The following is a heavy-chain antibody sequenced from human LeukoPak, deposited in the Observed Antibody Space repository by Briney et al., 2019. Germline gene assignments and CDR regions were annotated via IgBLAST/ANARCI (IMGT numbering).Heavy chain of an antibody. CDR2: IYYSGST. CDR1: GGSINSYY. V-gene: IGHV4-59*01. CDR3: ARGAPYYYDSSGYLFDY. Sequence: PSETLSLTCTVSGGSINSYYWSWIRQPPGKGPEWIGYIYYSGSTNYNPSLKSRVTISVDTSKNQFSLKLSSVTAADTAVYYCARGAPYYYDSSGYLFDYWGQGTLGTVSS. D-gene: IGHD3-22*01. J-gene: IGHJ4*02.